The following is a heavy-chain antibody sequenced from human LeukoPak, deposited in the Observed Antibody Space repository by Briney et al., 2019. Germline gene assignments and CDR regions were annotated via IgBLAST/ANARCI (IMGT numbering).Heavy chain of an antibody. J-gene: IGHJ4*02. V-gene: IGHV4-59*12. CDR3: ARERRVSSTYYYDSSGYPLDY. CDR2: IYYSGST. CDR1: GGSISSYY. Sequence: SETLSLTCTVSGGSISSYYWSWIRQPPGKGLEWIGYIYYSGSTNYNPSLKSRVTISVDTSKNQFSLKLSSVTAADTAVYYCARERRVSSTYYYDSSGYPLDYWGQGTLVTVSS. D-gene: IGHD3-22*01.